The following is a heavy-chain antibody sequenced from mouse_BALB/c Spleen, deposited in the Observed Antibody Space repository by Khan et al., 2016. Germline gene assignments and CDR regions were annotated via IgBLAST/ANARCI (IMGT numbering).Heavy chain of an antibody. CDR2: ISYSGST. J-gene: IGHJ2*01. V-gene: IGHV3-2*02. Sequence: EVQLQESGPGLVKPSQSLSLTCTVTGYSITSDYAWNWIRQFPGNKLEWMGYISYSGSTSYNPSLKNRISITRDTSKNHFFLQLNSVTTEDTATYYCARSIMANWGQGTTLTVSS. CDR1: GYSITSDYA. CDR3: ARSIMAN.